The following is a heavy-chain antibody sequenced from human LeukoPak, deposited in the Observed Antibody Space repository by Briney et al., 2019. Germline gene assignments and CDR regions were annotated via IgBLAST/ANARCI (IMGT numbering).Heavy chain of an antibody. J-gene: IGHJ4*02. CDR2: IYHSGST. V-gene: IGHV4-30-2*01. Sequence: SETLSLTCTVSGGSISSGGYYWSWIRQPPGKGLEWIGYIYHSGSTYYNPSLKSRVTISVDRSKNQFSLKLSSVTAADTAVYYCARGQDCSSTSCYWVYWGQGTLVTVSS. CDR3: ARGQDCSSTSCYWVY. D-gene: IGHD2-2*01. CDR1: GGSISSGGYY.